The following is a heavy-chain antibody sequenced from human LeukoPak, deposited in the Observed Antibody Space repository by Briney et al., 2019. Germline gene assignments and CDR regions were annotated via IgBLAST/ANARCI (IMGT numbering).Heavy chain of an antibody. CDR3: ARVLIVVVPAAKGYWFDP. J-gene: IGHJ5*02. D-gene: IGHD2-2*01. CDR2: IYYGGST. V-gene: IGHV4-59*01. Sequence: SETLSLTCTVSGGSISSYYWSWIRQPPGKGLEWIGYIYYGGSTNYNPSLKSRVTISVDTSKNQFSLKLSSVTAADTAVYYCARVLIVVVPAAKGYWFDPWGQGTLVTVSS. CDR1: GGSISSYY.